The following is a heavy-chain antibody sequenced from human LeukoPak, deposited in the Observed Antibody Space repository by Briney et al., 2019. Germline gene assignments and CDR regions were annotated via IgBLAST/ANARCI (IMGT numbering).Heavy chain of an antibody. CDR1: GYTFTSYD. CDR3: ARLLTYYYGSGSYSWYFDL. CDR2: MNPNSGNT. D-gene: IGHD3-10*01. J-gene: IGHJ2*01. V-gene: IGHV1-8*01. Sequence: ASVKVSCKASGYTFTSYDINWVRQATGQGLEWMGWMNPNSGNTGYAQKFQGRVTMTRNTSISTAYMELSSLRSEDTAVYYCARLLTYYYGSGSYSWYFDLWGRGTLVTVSS.